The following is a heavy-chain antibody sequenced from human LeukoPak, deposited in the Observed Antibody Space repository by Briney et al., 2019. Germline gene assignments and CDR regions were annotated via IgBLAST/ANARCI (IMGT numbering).Heavy chain of an antibody. CDR2: IYSDGRT. V-gene: IGHV3-53*01. D-gene: IGHD3-22*01. J-gene: IGHJ3*02. Sequence: GGSLRLSCFASGFSFSIYWMHWVRQAPGKGLEWVSLIYSDGRTYYADSVKGRCTISRDNSKNTLYLQMNSLRVEDTAVYYCARGLFLSGYLDAFDIWGQGTVVTVSS. CDR1: GFSFSIYW. CDR3: ARGLFLSGYLDAFDI.